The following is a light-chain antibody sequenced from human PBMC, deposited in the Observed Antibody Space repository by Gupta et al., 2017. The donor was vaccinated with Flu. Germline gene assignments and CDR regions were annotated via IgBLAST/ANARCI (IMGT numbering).Light chain of an antibody. Sequence: DIQMTQSPSSLSASVGDRVSIACQASQDIKKYLNWFQQKPGKAPKLLIYDASDLETGTPSRFSGSGSGTDFTLTISSLQPEDIATYYCQQDDVVPRTFGQGTKVAIK. CDR2: DAS. CDR1: QDIKKY. J-gene: IGKJ1*01. V-gene: IGKV1-33*01. CDR3: QQDDVVPRT.